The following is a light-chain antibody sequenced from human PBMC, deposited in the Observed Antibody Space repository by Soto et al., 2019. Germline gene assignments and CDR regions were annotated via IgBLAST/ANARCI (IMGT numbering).Light chain of an antibody. V-gene: IGKV3D-20*02. J-gene: IGKJ5*01. CDR2: GAY. CDR1: QSVASRN. Sequence: EIVLTQSPGTLSLSPGERATLSCRASQSVASRNLAWYQQKSGQAPRLLIYGAYSRAIHTQDRFSGSGSGTDFTLTISSLQPEDFAVYYCKQRSSWPDAFGQGTRLEIK. CDR3: KQRSSWPDA.